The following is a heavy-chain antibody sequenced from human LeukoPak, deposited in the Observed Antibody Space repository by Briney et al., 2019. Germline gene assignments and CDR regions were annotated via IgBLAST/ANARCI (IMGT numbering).Heavy chain of an antibody. D-gene: IGHD6-19*01. CDR1: GGSISSSSYY. CDR2: IYYSGST. CDR3: ARDPSLAVAGQNWFDP. Sequence: SETLSLTCTVSGGSISSSSYYWGWIRPPPGKGLEWIGSIYYSGSTYYNPSLKSRVTISVDTSKNQFSLKLSSVTAADTAVYYCARDPSLAVAGQNWFDPWGQGTLVTVSS. J-gene: IGHJ5*02. V-gene: IGHV4-39*02.